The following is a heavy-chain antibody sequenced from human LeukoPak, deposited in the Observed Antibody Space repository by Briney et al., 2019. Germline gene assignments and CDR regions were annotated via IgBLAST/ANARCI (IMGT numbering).Heavy chain of an antibody. Sequence: ASVKVSCKASGYTFTSYGISWVRQAPGQGLEWMGWISAYNGNTNYAQKLQGRVTMTTDTSTSTAYMELRSLRSDDTAVYYCARGPLITIFGVVIKNYYYYMDVWGKGTTVTVSS. CDR3: ARGPLITIFGVVIKNYYYYMDV. CDR2: ISAYNGNT. CDR1: GYTFTSYG. V-gene: IGHV1-18*01. J-gene: IGHJ6*03. D-gene: IGHD3-3*01.